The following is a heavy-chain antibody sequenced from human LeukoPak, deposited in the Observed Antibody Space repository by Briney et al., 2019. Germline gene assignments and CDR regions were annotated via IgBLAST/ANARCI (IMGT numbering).Heavy chain of an antibody. Sequence: KPSETLSLTCTVSGGSISSYYWSWIRQPPGKGLEWIGYIYYSGSTNYNPSLKSRVTMSVDTSKNQFSLKLSSVTAADTAVYYCARDTLYDFWSGYNAFDIWGQGTMVTVSS. CDR1: GGSISSYY. D-gene: IGHD3-3*01. V-gene: IGHV4-59*12. J-gene: IGHJ3*02. CDR2: IYYSGST. CDR3: ARDTLYDFWSGYNAFDI.